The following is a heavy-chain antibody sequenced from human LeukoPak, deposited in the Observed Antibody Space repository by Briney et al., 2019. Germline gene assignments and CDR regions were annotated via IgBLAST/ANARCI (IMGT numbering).Heavy chain of an antibody. Sequence: SQTLYLTCAVSGGSISSGGYSWSWIRQPPGKGLEWIGYIYHSGSTYYNPSLKSRVTISVDRSKNQFSLKLSSVTAADTAVYYCATETTSPYYGMDVWGKGTTVTVSS. CDR1: GGSISSGGYS. CDR2: IYHSGST. J-gene: IGHJ6*04. D-gene: IGHD1-14*01. CDR3: ATETTSPYYGMDV. V-gene: IGHV4-30-2*01.